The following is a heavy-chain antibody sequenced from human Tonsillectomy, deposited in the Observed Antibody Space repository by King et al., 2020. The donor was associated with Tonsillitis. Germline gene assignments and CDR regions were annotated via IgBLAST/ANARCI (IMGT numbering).Heavy chain of an antibody. CDR2: INHSGST. V-gene: IGHV4-34*01. D-gene: IGHD3-10*01. CDR3: ASGHRPGGITMVRGVSLFDY. J-gene: IGHJ4*02. CDR1: GGSFSGYY. Sequence: VQLQQWGAGLLKPSETLYLTCAVYGGSFSGYYWSWIRQPQGKGLEWIGEINHSGSTSYNPSLKSRVTVSVDTSKNQFSLKLSSVTAADTAVYYCASGHRPGGITMVRGVSLFDYLGQGTLVTVPS.